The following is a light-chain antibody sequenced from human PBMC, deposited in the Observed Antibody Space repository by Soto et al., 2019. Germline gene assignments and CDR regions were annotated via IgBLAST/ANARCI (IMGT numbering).Light chain of an antibody. CDR1: SSNIGAGYD. J-gene: IGLJ2*01. V-gene: IGLV1-40*01. CDR2: GNS. Sequence: QSVLTQPPSVSGAPGQRVTISCTGSSSNIGAGYDVHWYQHLPGIGPKLLIYGNSNRPSGVPDRFSGSKSGTSASLAITGLQAEDEGDYYCQSYDSSLRGSVFGGGTKVTVL. CDR3: QSYDSSLRGSV.